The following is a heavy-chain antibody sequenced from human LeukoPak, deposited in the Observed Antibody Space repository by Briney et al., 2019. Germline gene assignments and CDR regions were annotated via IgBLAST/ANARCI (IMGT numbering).Heavy chain of an antibody. J-gene: IGHJ5*02. D-gene: IGHD6-13*01. CDR3: ARVRIAAAGIWFDP. Sequence: ASVKVSCKASGYTFTSYDINWVRQATGQGLEWMGWMNPNSGNTGYAQKFQGRVTITRNTSISTAYMELSSLRSEDTAVYYCARVRIAAAGIWFDPWGQGTLVTVSS. V-gene: IGHV1-8*01. CDR2: MNPNSGNT. CDR1: GYTFTSYD.